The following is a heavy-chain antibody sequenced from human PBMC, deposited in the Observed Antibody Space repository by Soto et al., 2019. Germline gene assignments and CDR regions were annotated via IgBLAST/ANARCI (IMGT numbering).Heavy chain of an antibody. CDR1: GGSFSGYY. D-gene: IGHD3-22*01. CDR2: INHSGST. CDR3: ARDISDYYDSSGGLVFDY. J-gene: IGHJ4*02. Sequence: SETLSLTCSVYGGSFSGYYWNWIRQPPGKGLEWIGEINHSGSTNYNPSLKSRVTISVDTSKNQFSLKLSSVTAADTAVYYCARDISDYYDSSGGLVFDYWGQGTLVTVSS. V-gene: IGHV4-34*01.